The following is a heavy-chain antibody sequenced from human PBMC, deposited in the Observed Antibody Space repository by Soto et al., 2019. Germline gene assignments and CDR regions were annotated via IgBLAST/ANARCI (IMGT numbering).Heavy chain of an antibody. CDR3: AKHAEYQLVSWFDP. D-gene: IGHD2-2*01. CDR1: GFSFSTYA. Sequence: EVQLLESGGGLVQPGGSLRLSCAVSGFSFSTYAMSWVRQAPGKGLEWVSGISAGGGNTYYAASVRGRFTISRDNSKDTLYLQITSLRAEDTAFYYCAKHAEYQLVSWFDPWGQGTLVTVSS. V-gene: IGHV3-23*01. CDR2: ISAGGGNT. J-gene: IGHJ5*02.